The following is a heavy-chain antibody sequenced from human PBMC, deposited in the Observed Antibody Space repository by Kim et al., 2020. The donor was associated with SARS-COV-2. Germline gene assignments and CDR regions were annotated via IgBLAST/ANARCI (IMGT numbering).Heavy chain of an antibody. D-gene: IGHD6-6*01. CDR3: ARQSSSVFDY. CDR2: INTGSDNT. V-gene: IGHV1-3*04. J-gene: IGHJ4*02. Sequence: ASVKVSCKSSGYTYTNYAIHWVRQAPGQRLEWMGWINTGSDNTKYSQNFQGRVTITRDTSASTAYMELSSLKSEDTAVYYCARQSSSVFDYWGQGTLVTVSS. CDR1: GYTYTNYA.